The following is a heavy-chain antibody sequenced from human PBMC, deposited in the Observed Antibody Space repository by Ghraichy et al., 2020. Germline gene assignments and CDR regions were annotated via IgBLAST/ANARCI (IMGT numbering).Heavy chain of an antibody. Sequence: LSLTCAASGFTFGGYSMSWVRQAPGKGLEWVSSITSTSTYIYYTDSVKGRFTISRDNAKNSLYLQMNSLRAEDTAVYYCARAQNYGSGWGSDHWGQGTLVTVSS. CDR2: ITSTSTYI. CDR1: GFTFGGYS. D-gene: IGHD6-19*01. CDR3: ARAQNYGSGWGSDH. J-gene: IGHJ4*02. V-gene: IGHV3-21*01.